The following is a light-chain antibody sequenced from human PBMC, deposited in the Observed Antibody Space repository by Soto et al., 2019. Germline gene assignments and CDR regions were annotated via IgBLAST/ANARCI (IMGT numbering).Light chain of an antibody. CDR2: EVS. CDR1: QSLIHSDGSTY. V-gene: IGKV2-30*02. J-gene: IGKJ1*01. CDR3: MPGTHWPWT. Sequence: DVVLTQSPLSLPVTLGQPASISCRSSQSLIHSDGSTYLSWFQQRPGQSPRRLIYEVSDRDSGVPDRFSGSGSGTDFTLKISRVEAEDVWVYYCMPGTHWPWTFGQGTKVEI.